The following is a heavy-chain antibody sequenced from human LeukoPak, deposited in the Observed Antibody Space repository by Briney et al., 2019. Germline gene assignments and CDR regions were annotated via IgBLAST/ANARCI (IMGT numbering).Heavy chain of an antibody. V-gene: IGHV3-30*04. D-gene: IGHD5-12*01. Sequence: GRSLRLSCAASGFTFSSYAMHWVRQAPGKGLEWVAVISYDGSNKYYADSVKGRFTISRDNSKNTLYLQMNSLRAEDTAVYYCARVPWRYSGLDYWGQGTLVTVSS. CDR2: ISYDGSNK. J-gene: IGHJ4*02. CDR1: GFTFSSYA. CDR3: ARVPWRYSGLDY.